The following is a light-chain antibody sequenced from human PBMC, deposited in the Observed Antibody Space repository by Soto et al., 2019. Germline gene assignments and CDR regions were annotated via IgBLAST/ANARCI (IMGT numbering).Light chain of an antibody. CDR3: QQRSNWLRT. Sequence: NLLTQSTGTLSLSPGERATLSCRASQSVGTYLAWYQHKPGQAPRLLIFDASKRATGIPARFSGSGSGTDFTLTISSLEPVDFAVYYCQQRSNWLRTFGQGTKVDIK. CDR2: DAS. J-gene: IGKJ1*01. V-gene: IGKV3-11*01. CDR1: QSVGTY.